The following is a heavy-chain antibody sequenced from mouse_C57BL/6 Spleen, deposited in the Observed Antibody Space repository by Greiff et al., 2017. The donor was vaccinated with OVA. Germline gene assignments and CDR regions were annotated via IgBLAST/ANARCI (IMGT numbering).Heavy chain of an antibody. J-gene: IGHJ1*03. CDR2: ISYDGSN. Sequence: VQLKESGPGLVKPSQSLSLTCSVTGYSITSGYYWNWLRQFPGNKLEWMGYISYDGSNNYNPSLKNRISITRDTSKNQFFLKLNSVTTEDTATYYCARAPYYYGSSTGYFDVWGTGTTVTVSS. V-gene: IGHV3-6*01. CDR3: ARAPYYYGSSTGYFDV. CDR1: GYSITSGYY. D-gene: IGHD1-1*01.